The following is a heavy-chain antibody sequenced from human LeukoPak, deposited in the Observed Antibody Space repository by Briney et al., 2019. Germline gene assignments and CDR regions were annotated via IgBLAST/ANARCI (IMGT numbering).Heavy chain of an antibody. CDR3: ARDAASGDVVGAFDI. D-gene: IGHD2-21*02. CDR1: GFTFSSYS. V-gene: IGHV3-48*01. Sequence: GGSLRLSCAASGFTFSSYSMNWVRQAPGKGLEWVSYISSSSSTKYYADSVKGRFTISRDNAKNSLYLQVSSLRAEDTAVYYCARDAASGDVVGAFDIWGPGTMVTVSS. CDR2: ISSSSSTK. J-gene: IGHJ3*02.